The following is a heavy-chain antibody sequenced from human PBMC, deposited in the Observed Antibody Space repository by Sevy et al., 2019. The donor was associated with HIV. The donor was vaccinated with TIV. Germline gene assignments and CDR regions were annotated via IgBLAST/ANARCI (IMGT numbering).Heavy chain of an antibody. Sequence: GGSLRLSCAASGFTFSSYSMNWVRQAPGKGLEWVSSISSSSSYIYYADSVKGRFTISRDNAKNSLYLQMDSLRAEDTAVYYCARGDTMVRGVITYWGQGTLVTVSS. CDR2: ISSSSSYI. D-gene: IGHD3-10*01. V-gene: IGHV3-21*01. J-gene: IGHJ4*02. CDR1: GFTFSSYS. CDR3: ARGDTMVRGVITY.